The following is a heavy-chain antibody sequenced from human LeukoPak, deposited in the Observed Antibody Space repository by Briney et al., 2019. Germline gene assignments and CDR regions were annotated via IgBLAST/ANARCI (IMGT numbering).Heavy chain of an antibody. CDR2: IYYSGST. Sequence: SETLSLTCTVSAGSISSGDYYWSWLRQPPGKGLEWFGYIYYSGSTYYNPSLKSRVTISVDTSKNQFSLKLSSVTAADTAVYYCARGGYYGSGSYWGTFDYWGQGTLVTVPS. D-gene: IGHD3-10*01. J-gene: IGHJ4*02. CDR3: ARGGYYGSGSYWGTFDY. V-gene: IGHV4-30-4*01. CDR1: AGSISSGDYY.